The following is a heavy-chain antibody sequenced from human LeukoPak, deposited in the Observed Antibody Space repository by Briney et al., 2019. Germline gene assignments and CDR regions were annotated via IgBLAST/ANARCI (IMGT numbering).Heavy chain of an antibody. CDR2: ISSSSSYI. J-gene: IGHJ4*02. D-gene: IGHD1-26*01. V-gene: IGHV3-21*01. Sequence: GGSLRLSCAASGFTVSSNYMNWVRQAPGKGLEWVSSISSSSSYIYYADSVKGRFTISRDNAKNSLYLQMNSLRAEDTAVYYCARDPGGSYDYWGQGTLVTVSS. CDR1: GFTVSSNY. CDR3: ARDPGGSYDY.